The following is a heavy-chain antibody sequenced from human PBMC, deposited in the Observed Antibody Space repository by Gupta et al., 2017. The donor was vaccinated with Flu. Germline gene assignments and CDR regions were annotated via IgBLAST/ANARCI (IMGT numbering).Heavy chain of an antibody. CDR1: A. D-gene: IGHD2-2*01. V-gene: IGHV7-4-1*02. J-gene: IGHJ4*02. Sequence: AMNWVRQAPGQGLEWMGWINTNTGNPTYAQGFTGRFVFSLDTSVSTAYLQISSLKAEDTAVYYCARDLGYCSSTSCYLFDYWGQGTLVTVSS. CDR2: INTNTGNP. CDR3: ARDLGYCSSTSCYLFDY.